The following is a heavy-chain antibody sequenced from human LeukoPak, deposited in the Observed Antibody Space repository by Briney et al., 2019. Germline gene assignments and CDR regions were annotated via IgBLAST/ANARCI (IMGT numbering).Heavy chain of an antibody. CDR1: GGSISSGSYY. D-gene: IGHD3-22*01. Sequence: PSETLSLTCSVSGGSISSGSYYWRWLRQPAGKGLEWLGRIYASGNTNYNPSLKSRVTISVDTSKNQFSLKLSSVTAADTAVYYCARDSDYYDSSGGYWYFDLWGRGTLVTVSS. V-gene: IGHV4-61*02. CDR3: ARDSDYYDSSGGYWYFDL. J-gene: IGHJ2*01. CDR2: IYASGNT.